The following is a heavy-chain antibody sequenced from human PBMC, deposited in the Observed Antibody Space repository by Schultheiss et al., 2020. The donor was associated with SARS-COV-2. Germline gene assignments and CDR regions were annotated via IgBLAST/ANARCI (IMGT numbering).Heavy chain of an antibody. CDR2: ISYDGSNK. CDR1: GFTFSSYG. Sequence: GESLKISCAASGFTFSSYGMHWVRQAPGKGLEWVAVISYDGSNKYYADSVKGRFTISRDNSKNTLYLQMNSLRAEDTAVYYCAKDLGKSGAGVYYFDYWGQGTLVTVSS. CDR3: AKDLGKSGAGVYYFDY. V-gene: IGHV3-30*18. D-gene: IGHD3-10*01. J-gene: IGHJ4*02.